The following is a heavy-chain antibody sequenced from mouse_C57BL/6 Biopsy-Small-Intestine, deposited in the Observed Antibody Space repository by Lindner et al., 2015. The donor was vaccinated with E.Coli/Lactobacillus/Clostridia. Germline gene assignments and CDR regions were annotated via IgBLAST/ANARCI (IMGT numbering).Heavy chain of an antibody. D-gene: IGHD3-2*02. CDR3: TKTAQATDDY. CDR1: GFNIKDYY. CDR2: IDPGDGES. J-gene: IGHJ2*01. Sequence: VQLQESGAELVKPGASVKLSCTASGFNIKDYYIHWVKQRTEQGLEWIGRIDPGDGESKYAPKFQDKATITADTSSNTAYLQLSSLTSEDSAVYYCTKTAQATDDYWGQGTTLTVSS. V-gene: IGHV14-2*01.